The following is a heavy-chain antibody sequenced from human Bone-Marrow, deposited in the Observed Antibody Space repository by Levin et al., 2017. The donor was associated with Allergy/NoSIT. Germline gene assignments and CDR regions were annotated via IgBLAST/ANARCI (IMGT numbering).Heavy chain of an antibody. CDR3: ARRGSMVQFSY. V-gene: IGHV3-7*01. J-gene: IGHJ4*02. D-gene: IGHD3-10*01. CDR2: IKRDGSEE. Sequence: SCAASGFTFGGFWMTWVRQAPGKGLEWVANIKRDGSEEHYVDSVKGRFTISRDNAKSLLFLQMNSLRVDDTAVYFCARRGSMVQFSYWGQGALVSVSS. CDR1: GFTFGGFW.